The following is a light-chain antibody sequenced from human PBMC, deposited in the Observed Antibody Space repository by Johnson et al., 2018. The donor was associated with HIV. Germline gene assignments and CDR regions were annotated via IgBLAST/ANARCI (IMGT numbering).Light chain of an antibody. CDR1: SSNIGNNY. V-gene: IGLV1-51*02. J-gene: IGLJ1*01. Sequence: QSVLTQPPSVSAAPGQKVTISCSGSSSNIGNNYVSWYQQSPGTAPKLLIYENNKRPSGIPDRFSGPKSGTSTTLGITGLPTGDEADYYCGTWDGSLSAGVFGTGTKVP. CDR3: GTWDGSLSAGV. CDR2: ENN.